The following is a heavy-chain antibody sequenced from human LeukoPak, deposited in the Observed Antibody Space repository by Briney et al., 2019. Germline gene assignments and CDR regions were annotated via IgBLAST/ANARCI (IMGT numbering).Heavy chain of an antibody. CDR3: ARAYSNWFDP. V-gene: IGHV4-39*07. CDR2: IYYSGST. CDR1: GGSISSSSYY. D-gene: IGHD4-11*01. Sequence: SETLSLTCTVSGGSISSSSYYWGWIRQPPGKGLERIGSIYYSGSTYYNPSLKSRVTISVDTSKNQFSLKLSSVTAADTAVYYCARAYSNWFDPWGQGTLVTVSS. J-gene: IGHJ5*02.